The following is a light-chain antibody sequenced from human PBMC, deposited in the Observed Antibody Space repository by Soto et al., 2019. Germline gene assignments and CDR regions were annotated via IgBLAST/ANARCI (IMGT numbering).Light chain of an antibody. V-gene: IGKV1-33*01. CDR1: QDITAY. CDR2: DAS. J-gene: IGKJ2*01. Sequence: DIQMTQSPSSLSASVGDRVTITCQASQDITAYLNWYQQKPGQAPKLLIFDASNLETGVSSRFSGSGSGTHFTFTISSLQPDDIATYYCLQYDVVPYTFGPGTKLEIK. CDR3: LQYDVVPYT.